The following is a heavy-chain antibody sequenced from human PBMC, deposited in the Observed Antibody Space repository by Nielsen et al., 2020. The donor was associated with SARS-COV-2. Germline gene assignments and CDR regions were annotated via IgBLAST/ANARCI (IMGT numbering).Heavy chain of an antibody. CDR3: ARFSSSWEAASYYYYYGMDV. CDR2: IYYSGST. Sequence: SETLSLTCAVSGGSISSGGYYWGWLRQPPGKGLEWIGSIYYSGSTYYNPSLKSRVTISVDTSKNQFSLKLSSVTAADTAVYYCARFSSSWEAASYYYYYGMDVWGQGTTVTVSS. J-gene: IGHJ6*02. D-gene: IGHD6-13*01. CDR1: GGSISSGGYY. V-gene: IGHV4-39*01.